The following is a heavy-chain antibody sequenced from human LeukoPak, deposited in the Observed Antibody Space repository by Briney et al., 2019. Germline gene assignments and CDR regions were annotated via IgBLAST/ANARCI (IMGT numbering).Heavy chain of an antibody. CDR3: ARGDHSSRRLDY. CDR2: IYSGGST. J-gene: IGHJ4*02. D-gene: IGHD6-13*01. V-gene: IGHV3-66*02. CDR1: GFTVSSNY. Sequence: GGSLRLSCAASGFTVSSNYMSWVRQAPGKGLEWVSVIYSGGSTYYADSVKGRFTIPRDNSKNTLYLQMNSLRAEDTAVYYCARGDHSSRRLDYWGQGTLVTVSS.